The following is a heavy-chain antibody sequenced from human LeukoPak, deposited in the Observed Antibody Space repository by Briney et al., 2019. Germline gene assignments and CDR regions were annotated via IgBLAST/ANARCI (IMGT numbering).Heavy chain of an antibody. CDR2: IYPGDSDT. J-gene: IGHJ4*02. CDR1: GYRFTTYW. D-gene: IGHD4-17*01. V-gene: IGHV5-51*01. Sequence: GESLKISCKGSGYRFTTYWIDWVRQVPGKGLEWMGIIYPGDSDTRYSPSFQGQVTISADKSISTAYLQWSSLKASDTAMYYCASTRYGDYYFDYWGQGTLVTVSS. CDR3: ASTRYGDYYFDY.